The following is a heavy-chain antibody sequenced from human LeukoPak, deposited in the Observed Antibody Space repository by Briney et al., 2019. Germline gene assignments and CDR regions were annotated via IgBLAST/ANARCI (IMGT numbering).Heavy chain of an antibody. CDR3: ARDILTGDDYYYYMDV. J-gene: IGHJ6*03. D-gene: IGHD3-9*01. V-gene: IGHV3-48*01. Sequence: GGSLRLSCAASGFTFSSFSMNWVRQAPGKGLEWVSYISSSSSKIYYADSVKGRFTISRDNAKNSLYLQVNNLRAEDTAVYYCARDILTGDDYYYYMDVWGKGTTVTVSS. CDR2: ISSSSSKI. CDR1: GFTFSSFS.